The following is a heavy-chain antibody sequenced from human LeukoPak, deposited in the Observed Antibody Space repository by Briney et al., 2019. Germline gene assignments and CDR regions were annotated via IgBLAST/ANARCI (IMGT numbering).Heavy chain of an antibody. CDR3: ARARSSSCDY. J-gene: IGHJ4*02. D-gene: IGHD6-13*01. V-gene: IGHV3-33*08. Sequence: GGSLRLSCAASGFTFSSYWMSWVRQAPGKGLEWVAVIWYDGSNKYYADSVKGRFTISRDNSKNTLYLQMNSLRAEDTAVYYCARARSSSCDYWGQGTLVTVSS. CDR2: IWYDGSNK. CDR1: GFTFSSYW.